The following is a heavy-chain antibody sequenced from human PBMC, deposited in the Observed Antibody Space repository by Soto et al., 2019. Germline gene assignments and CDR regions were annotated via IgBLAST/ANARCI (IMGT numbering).Heavy chain of an antibody. Sequence: GGSLRLSCAASGFNFSYYWMTWVRQAPGKGLEWVASIEQDGSGKYYADSVKGRFTFSRDNAKNSLYLQMNSLRAEDTAVYYCARVNRDPYFDYWGQGTLVTVSS. CDR3: ARVNRDPYFDY. CDR1: GFNFSYYW. CDR2: IEQDGSGK. J-gene: IGHJ4*02. V-gene: IGHV3-7*01.